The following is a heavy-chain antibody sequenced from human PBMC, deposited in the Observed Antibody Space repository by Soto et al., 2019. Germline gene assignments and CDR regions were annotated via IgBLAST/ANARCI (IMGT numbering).Heavy chain of an antibody. D-gene: IGHD3-22*01. Sequence: ASVKVSCKASGYTFTSYGISWVRQAPGQGLEWMGWISAYNGNTNYAQKLQGRVTMTTDTSTSTAYMELRSLRSDDTAVYYCAREKGEVGSTTPINFWFYYDSSGYPGKTPGKDYWGQGTLVTVSS. CDR3: AREKGEVGSTTPINFWFYYDSSGYPGKTPGKDY. CDR1: GYTFTSYG. CDR2: ISAYNGNT. J-gene: IGHJ4*02. V-gene: IGHV1-18*01.